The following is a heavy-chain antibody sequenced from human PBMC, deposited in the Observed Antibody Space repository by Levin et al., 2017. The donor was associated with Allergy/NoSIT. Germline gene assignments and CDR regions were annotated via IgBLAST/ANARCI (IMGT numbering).Heavy chain of an antibody. CDR2: MNPNSGNT. CDR3: ARAQGYCSGGSCYAGDWFDP. D-gene: IGHD2-15*01. V-gene: IGHV1-8*01. J-gene: IGHJ5*02. CDR1: GYTFTSYD. Sequence: GESLKISCKASGYTFTSYDINWVRQATGQGLEWMGWMNPNSGNTGYAQKFQGRVTMTRNTSISTAYMELSSLRSEDTAVYYCARAQGYCSGGSCYAGDWFDPWGQGTLVTVSS.